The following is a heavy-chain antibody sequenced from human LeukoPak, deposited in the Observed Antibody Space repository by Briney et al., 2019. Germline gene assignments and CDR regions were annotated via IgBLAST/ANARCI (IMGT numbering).Heavy chain of an antibody. CDR1: GGSISSSNW. D-gene: IGHD6-13*01. V-gene: IGHV4-4*02. CDR2: IYHSGST. CDR3: ANEGIAAVPWRDTTPN. J-gene: IGHJ4*02. Sequence: KPSGTLSLTCAVSGGSISSSNWWSWVRQPPGKGLEWIGEIYHSGSTNYNPSLKSRVTISVDESKNQFSLKLSSVTAADTAVYYCANEGIAAVPWRDTTPNWGQGTLVTVSS.